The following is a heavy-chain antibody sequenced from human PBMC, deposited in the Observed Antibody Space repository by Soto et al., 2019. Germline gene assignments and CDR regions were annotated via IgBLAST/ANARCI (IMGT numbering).Heavy chain of an antibody. J-gene: IGHJ6*02. V-gene: IGHV1-2*04. CDR2: INPNSGGT. D-gene: IGHD3-10*01. Sequence: ASVKVSCKASGYTFTGYYMHWVRQAPGQGLEWMGWINPNSGGTNYAQKFQGWVTMTRDTSISTAYMELSRLRSDDTAVYYCAKGLMGTGSYYNYYYYYGMDVWGQGTTVTVSS. CDR1: GYTFTGYY. CDR3: AKGLMGTGSYYNYYYYYGMDV.